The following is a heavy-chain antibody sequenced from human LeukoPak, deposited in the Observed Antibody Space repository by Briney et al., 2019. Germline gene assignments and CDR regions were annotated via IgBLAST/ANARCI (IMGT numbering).Heavy chain of an antibody. V-gene: IGHV3-23*01. CDR2: ISGSGGST. CDR3: AKVSDDILTGYLMDGYFDY. Sequence: GGSLRHSRAASGFTFSSYAMSWVRQAPGKGLEWVSAISGSGGSTYYAASVKGRFTISRDNSKNTLYLQMNSLRAEDTAVYYCAKVSDDILTGYLMDGYFDYWGQGTLVTVSS. D-gene: IGHD3-9*01. J-gene: IGHJ4*02. CDR1: GFTFSSYA.